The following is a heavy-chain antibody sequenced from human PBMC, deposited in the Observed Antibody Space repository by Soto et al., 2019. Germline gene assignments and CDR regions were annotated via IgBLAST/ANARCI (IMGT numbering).Heavy chain of an antibody. J-gene: IGHJ6*02. Sequence: SETLSLTCAVYGGSFSGYYWRWIRKPPGKGLEWIGEINHSGSTNYNPSLTGRVTISVGTPTNQFSPKLSSVTAADTAVYYCARCEKRRSSWYPGNYYYGMDVWPQGTKVTVSS. CDR2: INHSGST. D-gene: IGHD6-13*01. CDR1: GGSFSGYY. CDR3: ARCEKRRSSWYPGNYYYGMDV. V-gene: IGHV4-34*01.